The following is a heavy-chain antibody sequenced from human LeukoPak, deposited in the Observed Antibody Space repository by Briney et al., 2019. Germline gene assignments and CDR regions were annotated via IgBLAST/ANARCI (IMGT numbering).Heavy chain of an antibody. Sequence: GGSLRLSCAASGFTFSSYGMHWVRQAPGKGLEWVAFIRYDRSNKYYADSVKGRFTISRDNSKNTLYLQMNSLRAEDTAVYYCAKDEGYRYYYDSSGYLQYWGQGTLVTVSS. CDR2: IRYDRSNK. D-gene: IGHD3-22*01. J-gene: IGHJ4*02. CDR3: AKDEGYRYYYDSSGYLQY. CDR1: GFTFSSYG. V-gene: IGHV3-30*02.